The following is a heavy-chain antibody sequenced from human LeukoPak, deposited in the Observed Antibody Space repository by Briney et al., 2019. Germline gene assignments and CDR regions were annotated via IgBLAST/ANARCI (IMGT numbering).Heavy chain of an antibody. J-gene: IGHJ6*02. CDR3: ARGRRGYSYGHTYYYYGMDV. CDR1: GFTVSSNY. D-gene: IGHD5-18*01. Sequence: GGSLRLSCAASGFTVSSNYMSWVRQAPGKGLEWVSVIYGGGSTYYADSVKGRFTISRDNSKNTLYLQMNSLRAEDTAVYYCARGRRGYSYGHTYYYYGMDVWGQGTTVTVSS. V-gene: IGHV3-66*01. CDR2: IYGGGST.